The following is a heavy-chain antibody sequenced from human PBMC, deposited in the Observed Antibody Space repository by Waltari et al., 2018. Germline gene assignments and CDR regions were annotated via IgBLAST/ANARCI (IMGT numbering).Heavy chain of an antibody. CDR2: IYYSGST. V-gene: IGHV4-59*11. Sequence: QVHLQESGPGLVNPSGTLSLTCTVSGATTNSHYWSWIRQSPGKGLEWIGYIYYSGSTTYNPSLKSRVTISVEAPKNQFSLKLSSVTAADTAVYYCALRGGDLSETRSFEHWGQGTLVTVSS. J-gene: IGHJ1*01. CDR3: ALRGGDLSETRSFEH. D-gene: IGHD3-16*01. CDR1: GATTNSHY.